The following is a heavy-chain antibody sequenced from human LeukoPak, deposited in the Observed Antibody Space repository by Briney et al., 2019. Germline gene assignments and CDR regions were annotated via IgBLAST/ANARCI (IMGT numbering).Heavy chain of an antibody. Sequence: PGGSLRLSCVASGFTFSNAWMNWVRQAPGKGLEWVGRIKSKNDGGTTNYATPVKGRFTISRDDSKNTLYLQMNSLKTDDTALYYCATDYAPYVWGSYFDYWGQGTLVTVSS. CDR2: IKSKNDGGTT. D-gene: IGHD3-16*01. CDR1: GFTFSNAW. V-gene: IGHV3-15*01. CDR3: ATDYAPYVWGSYFDY. J-gene: IGHJ4*02.